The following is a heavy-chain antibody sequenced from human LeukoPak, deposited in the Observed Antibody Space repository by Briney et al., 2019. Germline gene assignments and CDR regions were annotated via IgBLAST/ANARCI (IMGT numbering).Heavy chain of an antibody. V-gene: IGHV3-21*01. Sequence: GGSLRLSCAASGFTFSSYGMHWVRQAPGKGLEWVSSVSSSSSYIYYADSVKGRFTISRDNAKNSLYLQMNSLRAEDTAVYYCARDPYYYDSSGYYYFDYWGQGTLVTVSS. CDR3: ARDPYYYDSSGYYYFDY. CDR2: VSSSSSYI. J-gene: IGHJ4*02. CDR1: GFTFSSYG. D-gene: IGHD3-22*01.